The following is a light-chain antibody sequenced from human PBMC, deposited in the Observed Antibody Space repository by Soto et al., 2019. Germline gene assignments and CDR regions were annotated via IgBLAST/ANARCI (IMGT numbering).Light chain of an antibody. V-gene: IGLV2-14*01. J-gene: IGLJ1*01. CDR3: NSYTSSRTYV. Sequence: QSVLTQPASVSGSPGQSITISCTGTSSDVGGYNFVTWYQQHPGKAPKLIICNVSERPSGVSNRFSGSKSGNTASLTIAGLQAEDEADYYCNSYTSSRTYVFGTGTKLTV. CDR1: SSDVGGYNF. CDR2: NVS.